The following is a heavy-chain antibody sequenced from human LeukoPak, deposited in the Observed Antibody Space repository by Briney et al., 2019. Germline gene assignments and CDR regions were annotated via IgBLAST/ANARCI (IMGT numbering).Heavy chain of an antibody. J-gene: IGHJ5*02. V-gene: IGHV1-69*06. CDR1: GGTFSSYA. CDR3: ARDARRGSYYYWFDP. CDR2: IIPVFGTS. D-gene: IGHD1-26*01. Sequence: GASVKVSCKASGGTFSSYAISWVRQAPGQGLEWMGGIIPVFGTSNYAQKFQGRVTITADKSTSTAYMELSSLRSEDTAVYYCARDARRGSYYYWFDPWGQGTLVTVSS.